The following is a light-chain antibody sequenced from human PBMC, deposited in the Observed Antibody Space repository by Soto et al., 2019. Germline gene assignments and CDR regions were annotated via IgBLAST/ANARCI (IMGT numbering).Light chain of an antibody. CDR3: QYYNSDSFYS. J-gene: IGKJ2*03. CDR1: QSFSSW. Sequence: DIQMTQSPSTLSASVGDRVTITCRASQSFSSWLAWYQQKPGKAPNLLIYRTSTLGRGVPSGFSASGSGTEFTLTISNLQPDDFATYYCQYYNSDSFYSFGQGTKLEIK. CDR2: RTS. V-gene: IGKV1-5*03.